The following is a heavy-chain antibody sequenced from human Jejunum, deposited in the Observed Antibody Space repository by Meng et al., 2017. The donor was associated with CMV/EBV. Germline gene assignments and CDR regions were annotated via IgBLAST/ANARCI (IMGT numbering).Heavy chain of an antibody. J-gene: IGHJ4*02. D-gene: IGHD6-19*01. CDR2: IYDRENE. V-gene: IGHV3-30*02. Sequence: QVQLVESGGGVVQLGGSLRLSCAVSGFTFSTFGMHWVRQAPGKGLEWVAFIYDRENEFYADSVRGRFTISRDNSKNTMYLQMNTLGAEDTTVYYCARRHSSGRYSFEYWGQGTLVTVSS. CDR3: ARRHSSGRYSFEY. CDR1: GFTFSTFG.